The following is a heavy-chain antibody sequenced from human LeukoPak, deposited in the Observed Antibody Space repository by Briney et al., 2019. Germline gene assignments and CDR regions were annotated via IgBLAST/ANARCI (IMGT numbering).Heavy chain of an antibody. CDR2: IDTSGST. V-gene: IGHV4-4*07. Sequence: SETLYLTCTVSRGSLCSYYWSWSGQPAGQGLEWIGGIDTSGSTNYNPSLQRRVAKSLDTSKNQFSLTLSSVTSADPAVYYCARDIGYDYVWGSYGAGGYYYYGMAVWGQGTTVTVSS. CDR1: RGSLCSYY. J-gene: IGHJ6*02. CDR3: ARDIGYDYVWGSYGAGGYYYYGMAV. D-gene: IGHD3-16*01.